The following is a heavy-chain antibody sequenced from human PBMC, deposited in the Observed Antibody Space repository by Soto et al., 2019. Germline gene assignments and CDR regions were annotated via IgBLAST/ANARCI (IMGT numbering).Heavy chain of an antibody. Sequence: EVQLLESGGGLVQPGRSLRLSCAASGLTFSNYGRKWVRQAPGKGLEWVSGIDGTGDSTYYADSVKGRFTISRDNSKNTLYLQMNSLRAEDTAIYAGAGGLDYWGKGNLVTVSS. CDR1: GLTFSNYG. D-gene: IGHD2-8*02. J-gene: IGHJ4*02. V-gene: IGHV3-23*01. CDR3: AGGLDY. CDR2: IDGTGDST.